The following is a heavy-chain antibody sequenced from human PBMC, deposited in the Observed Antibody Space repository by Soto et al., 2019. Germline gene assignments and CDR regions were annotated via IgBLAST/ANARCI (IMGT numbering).Heavy chain of an antibody. D-gene: IGHD3-3*01. V-gene: IGHV4-31*03. J-gene: IGHJ3*02. CDR1: GGSISRGAYY. CDR2: IHYSGTT. Sequence: QVQLQESGPGLVKPSQTLSLTCTVSGGSISRGAYYWTWIRQHPGKGLEWIGYIHYSGTTDYNPSLEGRGVISVATSKNRSSLTLTSVTAADTAVYYCARVGTISGVVDGFDIGGQGPMVTVSS. CDR3: ARVGTISGVVDGFDI.